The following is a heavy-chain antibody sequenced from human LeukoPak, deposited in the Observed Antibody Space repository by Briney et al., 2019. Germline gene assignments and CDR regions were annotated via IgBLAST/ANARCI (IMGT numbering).Heavy chain of an antibody. CDR2: IYTNGTT. Sequence: SQTLSLTCTVSGGSISSYYWSWIRQPAGKGLELIGRIYTNGTTNYNPSLKSRVTISVDTSKNQFSLKLSSVTAADTAVYYCAREGIIDAFDIWGQGTVVTVSS. CDR3: AREGIIDAFDI. J-gene: IGHJ3*02. CDR1: GGSISSYY. V-gene: IGHV4-4*07.